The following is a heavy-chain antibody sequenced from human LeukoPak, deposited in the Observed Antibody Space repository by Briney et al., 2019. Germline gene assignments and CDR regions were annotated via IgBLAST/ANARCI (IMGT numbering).Heavy chain of an antibody. J-gene: IGHJ4*02. CDR2: IYYSGST. D-gene: IGHD1-26*01. CDR1: AGSIGSNTYY. CDR3: ARLRGGTYDF. V-gene: IGHV4-39*01. Sequence: PSETLSLTCTVSAGSIGSNTYYWAWIRQPPGKGLEWIGTIYYSGSTNYNPYLRSRLTISIDTPKNRFSLKLSSVTAADTAVYYCARLRGGTYDFWGQGTLVAVSS.